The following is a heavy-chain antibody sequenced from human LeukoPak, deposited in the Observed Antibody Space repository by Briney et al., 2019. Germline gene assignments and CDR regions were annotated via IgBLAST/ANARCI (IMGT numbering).Heavy chain of an antibody. CDR3: ARMVVATAPLGY. Sequence: SETLSLTCTVSGGSISSYYWSWIRQSPGKGLEWIAYIYYSGSPNYNPSLRSRATISIDTSKNQFSLKLSSVTAADSAVYYCARMVVATAPLGYWSQGILVTVAS. D-gene: IGHD2-2*01. CDR1: GGSISSYY. V-gene: IGHV4-59*01. J-gene: IGHJ4*02. CDR2: IYYSGSP.